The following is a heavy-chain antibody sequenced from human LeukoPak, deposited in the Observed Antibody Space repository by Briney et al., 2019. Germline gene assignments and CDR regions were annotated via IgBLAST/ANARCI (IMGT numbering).Heavy chain of an antibody. CDR2: IRGSGGST. CDR1: GFTFSSYA. CDR3: ARLGAAADLSSFYGMDV. V-gene: IGHV3-23*01. J-gene: IGHJ6*02. D-gene: IGHD6-13*01. Sequence: PGGALRLSCAASGFTFSSYAMSWVRQAPGKGLEWVSFIRGSGGSTYFADSVKGRCTISRDNFKKALFLKMNSLRPEDTAVYYRARLGAAADLSSFYGMDVWGHGAKVTVSS.